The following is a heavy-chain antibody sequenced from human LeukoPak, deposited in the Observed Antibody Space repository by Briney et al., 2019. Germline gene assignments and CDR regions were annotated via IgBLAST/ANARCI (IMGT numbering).Heavy chain of an antibody. CDR3: ARGLLTDYYDSSGHGY. CDR1: GGSISSYY. J-gene: IGHJ4*02. D-gene: IGHD3-22*01. Sequence: SETLSLTCTVSGGSISSYYWSWIRQPPGKGLEWIGYIYYSGSTNYNPSLKSRVTISVDTSKNQFSLKLSSVTAADTAVYYCARGLLTDYYDSSGHGYWGQGTLVTVSS. V-gene: IGHV4-59*01. CDR2: IYYSGST.